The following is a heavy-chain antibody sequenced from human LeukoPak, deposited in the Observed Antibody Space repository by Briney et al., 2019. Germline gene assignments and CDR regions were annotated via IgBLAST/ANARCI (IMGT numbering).Heavy chain of an antibody. CDR2: ISGSGGST. CDR3: AKDRGSYPYYQDFDY. V-gene: IGHV3-23*01. D-gene: IGHD1-26*01. J-gene: IGHJ4*02. Sequence: RAGGSLRLSCAASGFTLSSDAMIWVRQAPGKGLEWVSAISGSGGSTYYADSVKGRFTISRDNSKNTLYLQMNSLRAEDTAVYYCAKDRGSYPYYQDFDYWGQGTLVTVSS. CDR1: GFTLSSDA.